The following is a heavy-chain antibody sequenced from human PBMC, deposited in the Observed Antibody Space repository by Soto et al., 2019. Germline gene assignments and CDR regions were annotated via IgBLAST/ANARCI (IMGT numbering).Heavy chain of an antibody. CDR1: GFIFSNNG. CDR2: ISYDGSKK. J-gene: IGHJ4*02. V-gene: IGHV3-30*18. CDR3: AKDRVESGLGEIDY. D-gene: IGHD3-16*01. Sequence: QVQLVESGGGVVQPGRSLRLSCAASGFIFSNNGMHWVRQAPGKGLEWVAIISYDGSKKYYADSVKGRFTISRDNSKNTLFLQMNSLRVEDTAVFYCAKDRVESGLGEIDYWGQGTLVTVSS.